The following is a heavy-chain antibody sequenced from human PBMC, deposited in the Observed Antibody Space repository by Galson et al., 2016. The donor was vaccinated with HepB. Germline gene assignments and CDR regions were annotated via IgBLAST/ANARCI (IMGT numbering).Heavy chain of an antibody. CDR2: INHSGTI. D-gene: IGHD2-2*01. Sequence: SLTCAVYGGSFSDYYWSWIRQPPGKGLEWIGEINHSGTINYNPSLKSRVTISVDTSKNQFSLNLGSVTAADTAVYYCARRTVVPTAGNWFDPWGQGTLVTVSS. CDR3: ARRTVVPTAGNWFDP. J-gene: IGHJ5*02. V-gene: IGHV4-34*01. CDR1: GGSFSDYY.